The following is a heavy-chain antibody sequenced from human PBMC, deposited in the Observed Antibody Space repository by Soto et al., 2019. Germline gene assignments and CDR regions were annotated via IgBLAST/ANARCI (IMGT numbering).Heavy chain of an antibody. CDR2: IRSKAYGGTT. J-gene: IGHJ4*02. V-gene: IGHV3-49*05. D-gene: IGHD3-22*01. CDR1: GFTFGDYA. CDR3: TRGDYYDSSGPAYDY. Sequence: EVQLVESGGGLVKPGRSLRLSCTASGFTFGDYAMSWFRQAPGKGLEWVGFIRSKAYGGTTEYAASVKGRFTISRDDSKSIAYLQMNSLKTEDTAVYYCTRGDYYDSSGPAYDYWGQGTLVTVSS.